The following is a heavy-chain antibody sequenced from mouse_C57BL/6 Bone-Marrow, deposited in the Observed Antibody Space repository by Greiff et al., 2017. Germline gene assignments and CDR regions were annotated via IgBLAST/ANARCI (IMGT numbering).Heavy chain of an antibody. CDR3: ARDLGPLGDY. J-gene: IGHJ4*01. CDR2: ISDGGSYT. Sequence: EVKVVESGGGLVKPGGSLKLSCAASGFTFSSYAMSWVRQTPEKRLEWVATISDGGSYTYYPDNVKGRFTISRDNAKNNLYLQMSHLKSEDTAMYYCARDLGPLGDYWGQGTSVTVSS. CDR1: GFTFSSYA. D-gene: IGHD3-1*01. V-gene: IGHV5-4*01.